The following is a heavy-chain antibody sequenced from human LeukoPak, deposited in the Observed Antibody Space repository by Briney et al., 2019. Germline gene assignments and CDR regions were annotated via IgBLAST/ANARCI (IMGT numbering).Heavy chain of an antibody. Sequence: GGSLRLSCGASGFTLSSYEMSWVRQAPGKGLEWVSTVSGNGGITYYADSMKGRFTISRDNSKNTLFLQMNSLRGEDTAVYYCAKDPVYGSGQSHPSDYWGQGTLVTVSS. CDR1: GFTLSSYE. CDR2: VSGNGGIT. V-gene: IGHV3-23*01. D-gene: IGHD3-3*01. CDR3: AKDPVYGSGQSHPSDY. J-gene: IGHJ4*02.